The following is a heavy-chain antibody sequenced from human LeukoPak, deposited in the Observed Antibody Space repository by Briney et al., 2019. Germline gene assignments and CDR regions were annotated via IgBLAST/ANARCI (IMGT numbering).Heavy chain of an antibody. Sequence: PGGSLRLSCAASGFTSDNYNMNWVRQAPGKGLEWVSSISSSGRYIYYADSVKGRFTISRDNAKNSLYLQMNSLRAEDTAVYYCARVSQAGWDVWGKGTTVTVSS. CDR1: GFTSDNYN. CDR3: ARVSQAGWDV. D-gene: IGHD6-19*01. V-gene: IGHV3-21*01. CDR2: ISSSGRYI. J-gene: IGHJ6*04.